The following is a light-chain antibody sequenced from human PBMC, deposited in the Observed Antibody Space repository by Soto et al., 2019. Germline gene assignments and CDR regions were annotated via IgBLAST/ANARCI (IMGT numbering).Light chain of an antibody. Sequence: QSVLTQPASVSGSPGQSISVSCTGSSGDVGSYKYVSWYQQHPGKAPKLIIYEVNKRPSGVSDRFSGSKSGNTASLTISGLQAEDEADYYCSSYTITSTLVIFGGGTKHRP. J-gene: IGLJ2*01. CDR2: EVN. CDR1: SGDVGSYKY. CDR3: SSYTITSTLVI. V-gene: IGLV2-14*01.